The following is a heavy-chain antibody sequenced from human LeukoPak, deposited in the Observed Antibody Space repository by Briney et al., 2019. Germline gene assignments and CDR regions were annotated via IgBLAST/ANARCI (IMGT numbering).Heavy chain of an antibody. CDR1: GYTFTSYY. CDR2: INPSGGST. Sequence: GASVKVSCKASGYTFTSYYMHWVRQAPGQGLEWMGIINPSGGSTSYAQKFQGRVTMTRDTSTSTVYMELSSLRSEDTAVYYCARDSEVATTNCYYMDVWGKGTTVTVSS. D-gene: IGHD5-24*01. V-gene: IGHV1-46*01. CDR3: ARDSEVATTNCYYMDV. J-gene: IGHJ6*03.